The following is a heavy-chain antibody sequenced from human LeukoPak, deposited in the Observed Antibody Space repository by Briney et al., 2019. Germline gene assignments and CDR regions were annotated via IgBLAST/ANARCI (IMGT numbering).Heavy chain of an antibody. CDR1: GGSISSSSYY. Sequence: SETLSLTCTVSGGSISSSSYYWGWIRQPPGKGLEWIGSIYYSGSTYYNPSLKSRVTISVDTSKNQFSLKLSSVTAADTAVYYCARDLVLAGYSYGDAFDIWGQGTMVTVSS. CDR2: IYYSGST. J-gene: IGHJ3*02. D-gene: IGHD5-18*01. CDR3: ARDLVLAGYSYGDAFDI. V-gene: IGHV4-39*07.